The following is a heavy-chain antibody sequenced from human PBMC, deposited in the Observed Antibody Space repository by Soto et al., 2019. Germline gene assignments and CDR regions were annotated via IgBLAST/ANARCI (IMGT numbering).Heavy chain of an antibody. CDR2: MSPGGNSQ. D-gene: IGHD3-22*01. CDR3: ASGAAFYYDTSRY. V-gene: IGHV3-30-3*01. J-gene: IGHJ4*02. Sequence: GGSLRLSCEASGFTFSGYWMSWIRQAPGEGLEWVAVMSPGGNSQYYADSVKGRFTISRDTSKSTLYLQMTSLRPEDTAVYYCASGAAFYYDTSRYWGQGTLVTV. CDR1: GFTFSGYW.